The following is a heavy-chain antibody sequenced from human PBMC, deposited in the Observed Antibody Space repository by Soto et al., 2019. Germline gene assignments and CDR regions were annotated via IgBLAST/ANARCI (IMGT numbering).Heavy chain of an antibody. J-gene: IGHJ6*02. V-gene: IGHV3-21*01. CDR2: ISSSSSYI. D-gene: IGHD1-26*01. Sequence: RGSLRLSCAASGFTFSSYSMNWVRQAPGTGLEWVSSISSSSSYIYYADSVKGRFTISRDNAKNSLYLQMNSLRAEDTAVYCCARDGVGAIDYYYYYGMDVWGQGTTVTVSS. CDR3: ARDGVGAIDYYYYYGMDV. CDR1: GFTFSSYS.